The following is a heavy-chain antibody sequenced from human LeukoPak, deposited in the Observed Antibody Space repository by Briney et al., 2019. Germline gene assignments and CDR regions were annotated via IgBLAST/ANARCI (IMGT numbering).Heavy chain of an antibody. J-gene: IGHJ4*02. D-gene: IGHD3-22*01. CDR2: IRDSGTT. CDR3: AREDEADDTDYYDTSGYYYLGY. Sequence: KAGGSLRLSCAASGFTFSTYPMNWVRQAPGKGLEWISHIRDSGTTDYADSVKGRFTISRDNAKNSLYLRLSSLRAEDTAVYFCAREDEADDTDYYDTSGYYYLGYWGQGTLVTVSS. CDR1: GFTFSTYP. V-gene: IGHV3-69-1*01.